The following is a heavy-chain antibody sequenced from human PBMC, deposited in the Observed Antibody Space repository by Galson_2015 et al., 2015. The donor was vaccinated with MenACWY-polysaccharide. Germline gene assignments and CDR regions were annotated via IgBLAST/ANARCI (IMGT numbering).Heavy chain of an antibody. Sequence: SLRLSCAASGFSLGAWYMSWIRQAPGKGLEWLSYISKSGDSIYYGDSVKGRFPISRDNSKSTLYLQMNSLRAEDTALYYCAKGAAHYGSGNYYDYWGQGTQVTVSS. CDR2: ISKSGDSI. D-gene: IGHD3-10*01. J-gene: IGHJ4*02. V-gene: IGHV3-11*01. CDR1: GFSLGAWY. CDR3: AKGAAHYGSGNYYDY.